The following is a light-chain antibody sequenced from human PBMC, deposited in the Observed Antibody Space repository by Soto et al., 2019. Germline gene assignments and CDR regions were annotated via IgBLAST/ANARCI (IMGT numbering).Light chain of an antibody. J-gene: IGLJ1*01. CDR1: SSDVGSYNL. V-gene: IGLV2-23*02. Sequence: ALTQPASVSGSPGQAITISCTGTSSDVGSYNLVSWYQQHPGKAPKLMIYEVSKRPSGVSNRFSGSKSGNTASLTISGLQAEDEADYYCCSYAGSSTYVFGTGTKVTVL. CDR2: EVS. CDR3: CSYAGSSTYV.